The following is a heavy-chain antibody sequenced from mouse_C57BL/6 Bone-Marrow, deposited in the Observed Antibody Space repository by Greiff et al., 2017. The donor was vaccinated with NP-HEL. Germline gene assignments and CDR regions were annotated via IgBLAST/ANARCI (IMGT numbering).Heavy chain of an antibody. V-gene: IGHV1-64*01. Sequence: VKLQESGAELVKPGASVKLSCKASGYTFTSYWMHWVKQRPGQGLEWIGMIHPNSGSTNYNEKFKSKATLTVDKSSSTAYMQLSSLTSEDSAVYYCARWLLPYYFDYWGQGTTLTVSS. CDR3: ARWLLPYYFDY. CDR1: GYTFTSYW. CDR2: IHPNSGST. J-gene: IGHJ2*01. D-gene: IGHD2-3*01.